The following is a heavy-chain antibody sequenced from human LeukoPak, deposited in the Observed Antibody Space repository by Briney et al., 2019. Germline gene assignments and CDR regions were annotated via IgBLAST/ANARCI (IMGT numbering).Heavy chain of an antibody. CDR1: GFTFSSYG. V-gene: IGHV3-30*02. J-gene: IGHJ5*02. CDR3: ASGLGYCSSTSCYTGNWFDP. D-gene: IGHD2-2*02. CDR2: IRYDGSNK. Sequence: QPGGSLRLSCAASGFTFSSYGMHWVRQAPGKGLEWVAFIRYDGSNKYYADSVKGRFTISRDNSKNTLYLQMNSLRAEDTAVYYCASGLGYCSSTSCYTGNWFDPWGQGTLVTVSS.